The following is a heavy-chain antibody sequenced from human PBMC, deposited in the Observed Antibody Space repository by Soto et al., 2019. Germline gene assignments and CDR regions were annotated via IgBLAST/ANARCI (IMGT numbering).Heavy chain of an antibody. V-gene: IGHV1-18*01. CDR3: AREASVLIPAAQPSRFDS. J-gene: IGHJ4*02. CDR2: ISPYSGYT. D-gene: IGHD2-2*01. CDR1: GYSFMKYG. Sequence: ASVKVSCKGFGYSFMKYGINWVRQAPGRGLEWVGWISPYSGYTHSAQKFHGRLTLTTDTAASTAYMELRILRSADTALYYCAREASVLIPAAQPSRFDSWGQGTLVTVSS.